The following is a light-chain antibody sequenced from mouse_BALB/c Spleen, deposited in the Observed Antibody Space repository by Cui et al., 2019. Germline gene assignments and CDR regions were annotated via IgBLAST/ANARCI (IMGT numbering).Light chain of an antibody. Sequence: DVVTTRTPLTLSVTLGQPASFSCKSSQSLLDSDGKTYLNWLLQRPGQSPKRLIYLVSKLESGVPDRFTGSGSGTDFTLKISRVEAEDLGVYYCWQGTNFPQTFGGGTKLEIK. CDR3: WQGTNFPQT. V-gene: IGKV1-135*01. CDR2: LVS. CDR1: QSLLDSDGKTY. J-gene: IGKJ1*01.